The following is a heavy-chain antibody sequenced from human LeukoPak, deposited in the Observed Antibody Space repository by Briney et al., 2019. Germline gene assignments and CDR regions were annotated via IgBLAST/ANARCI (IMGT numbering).Heavy chain of an antibody. CDR2: INHSGST. CDR1: GGYFSGYC. CDR3: AREGGYSSSWTLGNFDL. J-gene: IGHJ2*01. V-gene: IGHV4-34*01. D-gene: IGHD6-13*01. Sequence: SETLSLTCAVYGGYFSGYCWSWIRQPPGKGLEWIGEINHSGSTNYNPSLKSRVTISVDTSKNQFSLKLSSVTAADTAVYYCAREGGYSSSWTLGNFDLWGRGTLVTVSS.